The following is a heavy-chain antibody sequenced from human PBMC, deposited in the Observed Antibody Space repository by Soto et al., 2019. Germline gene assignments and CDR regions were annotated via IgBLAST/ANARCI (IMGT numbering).Heavy chain of an antibody. J-gene: IGHJ6*02. CDR3: ASRGYSDGRERYYCYGMDV. CDR2: IIPIFGTA. D-gene: IGHD5-18*01. CDR1: GGTFISYA. V-gene: IGHV1-69*01. Sequence: QVQLVQSGAEVKTPGSSVKVSCKASGGTFISYAISWVRQAPGQGLEWMGGIIPIFGTANYAQKFQGRVTITADESTSTAYMELSSLRSEDTAVYYGASRGYSDGRERYYCYGMDVWGQGTTVTVSS.